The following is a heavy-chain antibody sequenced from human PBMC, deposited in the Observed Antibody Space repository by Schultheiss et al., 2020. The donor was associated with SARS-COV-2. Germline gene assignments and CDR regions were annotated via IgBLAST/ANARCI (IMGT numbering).Heavy chain of an antibody. V-gene: IGHV4-38-2*02. J-gene: IGHJ1*01. Sequence: SETLSLTCSVSGYSISGGFSCGWIRQPPGKGLEWIGSFSHGGRSYYKPSLKSRVIISVDTSKNQFSLKLTSVTVADTAVYYCARGSVPYSDAAPNSISYGKGFQHWGQGTLVTVSS. CDR1: GYSISGGFS. CDR2: FSHGGRS. CDR3: ARGSVPYSDAAPNSISYGKGFQH. D-gene: IGHD3-3*02.